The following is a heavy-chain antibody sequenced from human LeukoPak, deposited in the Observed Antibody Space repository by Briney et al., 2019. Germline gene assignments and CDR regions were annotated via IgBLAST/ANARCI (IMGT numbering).Heavy chain of an antibody. CDR3: ARGFPRRFYFDY. V-gene: IGHV4-59*01. CDR2: IHYSRNT. D-gene: IGHD2-21*01. J-gene: IGHJ4*02. CDR1: GDSISFYY. Sequence: SETLSLTCTASGDSISFYYWSWIRQPPGKGLEWIGYIHYSRNTNYNPSLKSRVTISVDTSKNQFSLKLSSVTAADTAVYYCARGFPRRFYFDYWGQGTLVTVSS.